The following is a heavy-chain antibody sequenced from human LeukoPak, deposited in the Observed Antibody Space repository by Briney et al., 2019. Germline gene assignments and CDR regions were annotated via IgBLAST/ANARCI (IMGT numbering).Heavy chain of an antibody. Sequence: ASVKVSCKASGYTFTNYYIHWVRQAPGHGLEWMAIINPSSGSTSYAQKFQGRVTMTRDTSTSTVYMELSSLRCEDTAMYYCAREYSNSQFDYWGQGTLVTVSS. CDR1: GYTFTNYY. V-gene: IGHV1-46*01. J-gene: IGHJ4*02. CDR3: AREYSNSQFDY. CDR2: INPSSGST. D-gene: IGHD6-13*01.